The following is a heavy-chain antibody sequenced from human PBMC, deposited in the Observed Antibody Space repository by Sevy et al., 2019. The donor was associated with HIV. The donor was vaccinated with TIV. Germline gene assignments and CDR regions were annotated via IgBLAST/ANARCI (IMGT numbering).Heavy chain of an antibody. D-gene: IGHD6-25*01. Sequence: GGSLRLSCAASGFTFRDYYMAWIRQAPGKGLEWVSYISSSGSTIYYADSVKGRFTMSRDKAENSLYLQMKSLRAEDTAVYYCAREAQHLSGRSDYDSWGQGTLVTVSS. V-gene: IGHV3-11*01. CDR3: AREAQHLSGRSDYDS. CDR1: GFTFRDYY. J-gene: IGHJ4*02. CDR2: ISSSGSTI.